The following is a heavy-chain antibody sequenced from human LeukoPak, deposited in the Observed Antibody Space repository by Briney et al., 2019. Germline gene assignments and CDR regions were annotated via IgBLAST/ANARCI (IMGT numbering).Heavy chain of an antibody. CDR2: ISSSGSTI. CDR1: GFTFSSYE. V-gene: IGHV3-48*03. J-gene: IGHJ3*02. D-gene: IGHD3-22*01. CDR3: ARLRATYYYDSSGYYEAFDI. Sequence: GGSLRLSCAASGFTFSSYEMNWVRQAPGKGLEWVSYISSSGSTIYYAGSVKGRFTISRDNAKNSLYLQMNSLRAEDTAVYYCARLRATYYYDSSGYYEAFDIWGQGTMVTVSS.